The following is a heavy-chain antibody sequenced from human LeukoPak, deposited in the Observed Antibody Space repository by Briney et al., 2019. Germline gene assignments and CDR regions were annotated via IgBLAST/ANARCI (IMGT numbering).Heavy chain of an antibody. CDR2: ISYDGSTK. J-gene: IGHJ4*02. Sequence: QPGGSLRLSCAASGFTFSSYGMHWVRRAPGKGLEWVAVISYDGSTKNYADSVKGRFTISRDNSKNTLNLQMNSLRAEDTAVYYCARSPGILGANYFDYWGQGTLVTVSS. CDR1: GFTFSSYG. V-gene: IGHV3-30*03. D-gene: IGHD1-26*01. CDR3: ARSPGILGANYFDY.